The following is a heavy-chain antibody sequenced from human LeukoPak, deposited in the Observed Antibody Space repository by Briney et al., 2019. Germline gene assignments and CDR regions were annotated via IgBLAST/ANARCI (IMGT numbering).Heavy chain of an antibody. J-gene: IGHJ4*02. CDR3: ARPIFPHDYADAFDI. CDR1: GYTFTSYY. V-gene: IGHV1-3*04. D-gene: IGHD4-17*01. CDR2: INTGNGNP. Sequence: GASVKVSCKASGYTFTSYYMHWVRQAPGQRLEWMEWINTGNGNPKYSQKFQGRVTITRDASASTAYMDLSSLRSEDTAVYYCARPIFPHDYADAFDIWGQGTLVTVSS.